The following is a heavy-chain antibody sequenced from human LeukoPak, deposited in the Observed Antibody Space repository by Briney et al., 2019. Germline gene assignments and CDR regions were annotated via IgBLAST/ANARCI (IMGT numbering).Heavy chain of an antibody. V-gene: IGHV3-7*03. J-gene: IGHJ4*02. CDR1: GFTFNSYW. D-gene: IGHD3-10*01. CDR3: ASFYGSGSYYPYFDY. CDR2: IKQDGSEK. Sequence: GGSLRLSCAASGFTFNSYWMSWVRQAPGKGLEWVANIKQDGSEKYYVDSVKGRFTISRDNAKNSLYLQMNSLRAEDTAVYYCASFYGSGSYYPYFDYWGQGTLVTASS.